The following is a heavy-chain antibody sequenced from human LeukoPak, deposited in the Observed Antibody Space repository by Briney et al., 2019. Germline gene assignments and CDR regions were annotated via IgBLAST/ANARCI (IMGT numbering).Heavy chain of an antibody. CDR1: GFTFSSYS. V-gene: IGHV3-21*01. CDR3: ARGGIELWLDY. J-gene: IGHJ4*02. Sequence: GGSLRLSCAASGFTFSSYSMNWVRQAPGKGLEWVSYISSSSSYIYYADSVRGRFTISRDNANNSLYRQMNRLRAEDTAVYYCARGGIELWLDYWGKGTLVTVSS. CDR2: ISSSSSYI. D-gene: IGHD5-18*01.